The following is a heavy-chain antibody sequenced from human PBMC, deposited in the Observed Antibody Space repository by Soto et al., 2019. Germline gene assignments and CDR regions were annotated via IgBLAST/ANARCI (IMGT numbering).Heavy chain of an antibody. Sequence: QVQLVQSGAEVKKPGSSVKVSCKASGDTFSSYAISWVRQAPGQGLEWMGGIIPIFATTNYAQKFQGRVTITADESTNTVYMELSSLRSEDTAVYYCAITPPRTTATAYYFDYWGQGTLVTVSS. J-gene: IGHJ4*02. V-gene: IGHV1-69*12. CDR3: AITPPRTTATAYYFDY. CDR2: IIPIFATT. CDR1: GDTFSSYA. D-gene: IGHD4-17*01.